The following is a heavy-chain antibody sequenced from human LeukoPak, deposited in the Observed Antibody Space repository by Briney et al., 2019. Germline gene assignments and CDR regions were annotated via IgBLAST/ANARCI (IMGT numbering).Heavy chain of an antibody. CDR2: IKQDGSEK. J-gene: IGHJ4*02. V-gene: IGHV3-7*01. CDR1: GFTFSSYW. CDR3: ARDRVRYRWELLRSYFDY. Sequence: PGGSLRLSCAASGFTFSSYWMSWVRQAPGKGLEWVANIKQDGSEKYYVDSVKGRFTISRDNAKNSLYLQMNSLRAEDTAVYYCARDRVRYRWELLRSYFDYWAREPWSPSPQ. D-gene: IGHD1-26*01.